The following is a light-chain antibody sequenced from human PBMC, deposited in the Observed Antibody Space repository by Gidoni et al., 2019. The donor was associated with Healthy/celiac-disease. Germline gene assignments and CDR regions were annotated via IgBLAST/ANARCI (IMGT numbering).Light chain of an antibody. CDR3: QQADSYPLT. J-gene: IGKJ4*01. CDR2: AAS. CDR1: QSISSW. Sequence: DIHMTQSPSSVSASVGDRVTITCRASQSISSWLAWYQQKPGKAPKLLIYAASTLQSGVPSRFSGSGSGTDFALTIGSLQPEDFATYYCQQADSYPLTFXGXTKVQIK. V-gene: IGKV1D-12*01.